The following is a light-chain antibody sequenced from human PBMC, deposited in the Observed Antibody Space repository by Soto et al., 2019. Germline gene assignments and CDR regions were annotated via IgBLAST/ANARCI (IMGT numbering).Light chain of an antibody. CDR3: QHYNSYPEA. CDR2: DAY. Sequence: EIVLTQSPGTVSLSPGERATLYCGASQSVSTNYLAWYQQKPGLAPRLLIYDAYSRATGISDRFSGSGSGTEFTLTISSLQPDDFATYYCQHYNSYPEAFGQGTKVDIK. J-gene: IGKJ1*01. CDR1: QSVSTNY. V-gene: IGKV3D-20*01.